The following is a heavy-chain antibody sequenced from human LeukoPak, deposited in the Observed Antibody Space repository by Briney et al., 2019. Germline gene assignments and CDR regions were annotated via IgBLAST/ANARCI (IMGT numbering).Heavy chain of an antibody. D-gene: IGHD3-22*01. V-gene: IGHV3-43*02. CDR1: GFTFDDYA. CDR2: ITGDGDST. Sequence: GGSLRLSCAASGFTFDDYAMHWVRQAPGKGLEWVSLITGDGDSTYYADSVKGRFIISRDNSKNSLYLQMNSLRTEDTAFYYCTKDNSEYYYDSSGYYPDYWGQGTLVTVSS. J-gene: IGHJ4*02. CDR3: TKDNSEYYYDSSGYYPDY.